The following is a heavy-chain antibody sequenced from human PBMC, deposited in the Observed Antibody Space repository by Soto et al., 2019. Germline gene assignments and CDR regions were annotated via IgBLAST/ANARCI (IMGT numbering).Heavy chain of an antibody. Sequence: GGSLRLSCAASGFTFDDYAMHWVRRVPGKGLEWVSSISWNSNIIGYADSVKGRFTISRDNAKNSLYLQMNSLRPEDTALYYCAKGGPDGFCSGGRCYFDYWGQGTMVTVSS. CDR1: GFTFDDYA. D-gene: IGHD2-15*01. V-gene: IGHV3-9*01. CDR3: AKGGPDGFCSGGRCYFDY. J-gene: IGHJ4*02. CDR2: ISWNSNII.